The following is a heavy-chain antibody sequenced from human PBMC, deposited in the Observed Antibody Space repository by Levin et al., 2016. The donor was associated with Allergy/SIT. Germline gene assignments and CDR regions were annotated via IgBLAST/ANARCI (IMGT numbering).Heavy chain of an antibody. D-gene: IGHD3-10*01. CDR1: GYTFTGYY. J-gene: IGHJ5*02. V-gene: IGHV1-2*04. Sequence: ASVKVSCKASGYTFTGYYMHWVRQAPGQGLEWMGWINPNSGGTNYAQKFQGWVTMTRDTSISTAYMELSRLRSDDTAVYYCAREVTRMVRGVIRRFIWFDPWGQGTLVTVSS. CDR3: AREVTRMVRGVIRRFIWFDP. CDR2: INPNSGGT.